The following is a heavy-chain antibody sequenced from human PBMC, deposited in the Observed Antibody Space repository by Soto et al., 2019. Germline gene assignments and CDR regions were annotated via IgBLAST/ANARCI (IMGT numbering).Heavy chain of an antibody. D-gene: IGHD3-10*01. Sequence: LQSEGGIAQPGGSLRLSCTASGFNLRDQALSWVRQAPGGGLEWVSGISGMEDRTNYADFVKGRFFISKDRAKNTLNLQMNGLRDDDTAVYYCAKTYTGGWGQGTQVTVSS. CDR3: AKTYTGG. V-gene: IGHV3-23*01. J-gene: IGHJ4*02. CDR2: ISGMEDRT. CDR1: GFNLRDQA.